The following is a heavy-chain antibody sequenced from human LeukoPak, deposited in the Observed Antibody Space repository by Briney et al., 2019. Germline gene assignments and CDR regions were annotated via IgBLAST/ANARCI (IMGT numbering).Heavy chain of an antibody. CDR3: AGSIAAAGLDAFDI. CDR1: GGSISSGSYY. Sequence: SETLSLTCTVSGGSISSGSYYWSWIRQPAGKGLEWIGRIYTSGSTNYHPSLKSRVTISVDTSKNQFSLKLSSVTAADTAVYYCAGSIAAAGLDAFDIWGQGTMVTVSS. CDR2: IYTSGST. D-gene: IGHD6-13*01. V-gene: IGHV4-61*02. J-gene: IGHJ3*02.